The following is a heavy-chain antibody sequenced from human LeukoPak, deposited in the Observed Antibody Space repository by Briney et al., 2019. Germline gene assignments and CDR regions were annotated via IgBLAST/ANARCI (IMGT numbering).Heavy chain of an antibody. CDR2: ISWNSGSI. Sequence: PGGSLRLSCAASGFTFDDYAMHWVRHAPGKGLEWVSGISWNSGSIGYADSVKGRFTISRDNAKNSLYLQMNSLRAEDTALYYCAKDSYYDSSGSQLDYWGQGTLVTVSS. V-gene: IGHV3-9*01. D-gene: IGHD3-22*01. CDR1: GFTFDDYA. J-gene: IGHJ4*02. CDR3: AKDSYYDSSGSQLDY.